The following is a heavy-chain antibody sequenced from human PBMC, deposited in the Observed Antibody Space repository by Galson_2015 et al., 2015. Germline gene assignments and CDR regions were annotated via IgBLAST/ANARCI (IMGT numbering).Heavy chain of an antibody. CDR3: ARGGIVVVPAAIFVQVGGMDV. V-gene: IGHV3-30-3*01. Sequence: SLRLSCAASGFTFSSYAMHWVRQAPGKGLEWVAVISYDGSNKYYADSEKGRFTISRDNPKNTLYLQMSSLRAEDTAVYYCARGGIVVVPAAIFVQVGGMDVWGQGTTVTVSS. CDR2: ISYDGSNK. D-gene: IGHD2-2*01. J-gene: IGHJ6*02. CDR1: GFTFSSYA.